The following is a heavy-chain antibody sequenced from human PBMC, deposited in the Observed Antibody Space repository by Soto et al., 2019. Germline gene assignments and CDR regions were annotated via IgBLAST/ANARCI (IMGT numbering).Heavy chain of an antibody. V-gene: IGHV1-69*01. J-gene: IGHJ6*02. Sequence: QVQLVQSGAEVKKPGSSVKVSCKASEGTFGSYAISWVRQAPGQGPEWMGGIIPITGTANYAQKFQGRVTITADESTSTASMQLSSLRSEDTAVYYCARSQGSSTSLEIYYYYYYGMDVWGQGTTVTVSS. CDR1: EGTFGSYA. CDR3: ARSQGSSTSLEIYYYYYYGMDV. CDR2: IIPITGTA. D-gene: IGHD2-2*01.